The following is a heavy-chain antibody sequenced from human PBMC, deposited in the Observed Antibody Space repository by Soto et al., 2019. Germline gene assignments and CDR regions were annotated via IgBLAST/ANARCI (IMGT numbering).Heavy chain of an antibody. CDR3: AMLPTCMVDFDY. CDR1: GVSISSSSFY. D-gene: IGHD2-8*01. Sequence: SETLSLTCTVSGVSISSSSFYWGWIRQPPGEGLELIVTIYYSGSTYYNPSLKSRVTISVDTSKNQFSLKLSSVTAADTAVYYGAMLPTCMVDFDYWGQGTLVTVSS. V-gene: IGHV4-39*01. J-gene: IGHJ4*02. CDR2: IYYSGST.